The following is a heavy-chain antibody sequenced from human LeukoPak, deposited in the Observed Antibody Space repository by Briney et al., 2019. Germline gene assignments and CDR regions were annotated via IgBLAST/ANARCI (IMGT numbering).Heavy chain of an antibody. Sequence: KPSETLSLTCAVYGGSFSDHYWNWIRQPPGKGLEWIGEINHSGSTNYNPSLKSRVTMSVDTSKNQFSLKLSSVTAADTAVYHCARPGQLGSLYYGLDVWGQGTTVIVSS. CDR2: INHSGST. CDR1: GGSFSDHY. CDR3: ARPGQLGSLYYGLDV. V-gene: IGHV4-34*01. D-gene: IGHD7-27*01. J-gene: IGHJ6*02.